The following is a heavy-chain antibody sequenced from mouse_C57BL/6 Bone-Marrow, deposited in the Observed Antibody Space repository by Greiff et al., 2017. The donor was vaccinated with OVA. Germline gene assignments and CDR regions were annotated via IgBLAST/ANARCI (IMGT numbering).Heavy chain of an antibody. CDR2: ISNGGGST. CDR3: ARLLYGYWDFDG. CDR1: GFTFSDYY. J-gene: IGHJ1*03. D-gene: IGHD1-1*01. Sequence: EVKVVESGGGLVQPGGSLKLSCAASGFTFSDYYMYWVRQTPEKRLEWVAYISNGGGSTYYPDTVKGRFTISRDNAKNTLYLQMSRLKSEDTAMYYCARLLYGYWDFDGWGTGTTVTVSS. V-gene: IGHV5-12*01.